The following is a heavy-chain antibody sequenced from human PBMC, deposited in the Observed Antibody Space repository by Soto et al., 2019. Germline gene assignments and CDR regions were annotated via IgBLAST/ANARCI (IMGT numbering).Heavy chain of an antibody. Sequence: QVQLQESGPGLVKTSQTLSLTCTVSGASTGSGGYYWSWIRQHPGKGLEWIGYIYYTGSTYYSPSLKSRASISVDTSKNEFSLKLDSVTAADTAVYYCARADYGDRGLAFDSWGQGNLVTVSS. V-gene: IGHV4-31*03. CDR1: GASTGSGGYY. J-gene: IGHJ4*02. CDR3: ARADYGDRGLAFDS. D-gene: IGHD4-17*01. CDR2: IYYTGST.